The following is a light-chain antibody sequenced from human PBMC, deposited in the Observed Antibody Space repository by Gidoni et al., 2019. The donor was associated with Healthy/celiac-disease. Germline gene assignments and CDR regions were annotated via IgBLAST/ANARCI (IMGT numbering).Light chain of an antibody. J-gene: IGKJ4*01. CDR1: QSVLYSSNDKNY. CDR2: WAS. CDR3: QQYYSSPLT. V-gene: IGKV4-1*01. Sequence: DTVMTQSPDSLAVSLGEWATLNCKSSQSVLYSSNDKNYLAWYQQKPGQPPRLLIYWASTRDSGVPDRFSGSGSGTDFTLTISSLQAEDVAVYYCQQYYSSPLTFGGGTKVEIK.